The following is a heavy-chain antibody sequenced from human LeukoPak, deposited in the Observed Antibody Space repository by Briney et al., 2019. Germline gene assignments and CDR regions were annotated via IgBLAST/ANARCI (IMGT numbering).Heavy chain of an antibody. V-gene: IGHV3-7*01. D-gene: IGHD6-13*01. CDR2: IDEDGTEK. CDR1: GFTFSSYA. CDR3: ARAITAADSY. Sequence: PGTSLTLACPASGFTFSSYAMYWVRQAPGKGLEWVAGIDEDGTEKYCVESVKGRFTISRDNAKKSVYLQMHSLRADDTAVYYCARAITAADSYWGQGTLVTVSS. J-gene: IGHJ4*02.